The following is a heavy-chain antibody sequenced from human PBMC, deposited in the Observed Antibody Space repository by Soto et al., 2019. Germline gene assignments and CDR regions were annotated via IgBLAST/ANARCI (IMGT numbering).Heavy chain of an antibody. D-gene: IGHD1-26*01. CDR2: IYNSGST. CDR3: ARGIAGAASGRAFDI. J-gene: IGHJ3*02. V-gene: IGHV4-59*01. CDR1: GGYISNDY. Sequence: SETLSLTCTVSGGYISNDYWSWIRQPPGEELEWIGYIYNSGSTNYNPSLKSRVTISVDTSKNQFSLRLSSVTSADTAVYYCARGIAGAASGRAFDIWGQGTMVTVSS.